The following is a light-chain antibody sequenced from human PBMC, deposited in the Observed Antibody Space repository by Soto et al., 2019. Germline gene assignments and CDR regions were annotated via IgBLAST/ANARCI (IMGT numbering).Light chain of an antibody. V-gene: IGKV4-1*01. Sequence: DIVMTQSPDSLAVSLGERATINCKSSQSILYSSNNKNYLAWHQQKPGQPPKLLIYWASTRESGVPDRFSGSGSGTDFTLTISSLQAEDVAFYYCQQYYSTPLTFGGGTKVEIK. CDR2: WAS. CDR3: QQYYSTPLT. CDR1: QSILYSSNNKNY. J-gene: IGKJ4*01.